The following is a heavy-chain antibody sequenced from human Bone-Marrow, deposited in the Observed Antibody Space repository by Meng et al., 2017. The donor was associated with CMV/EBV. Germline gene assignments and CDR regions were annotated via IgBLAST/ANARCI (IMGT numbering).Heavy chain of an antibody. V-gene: IGHV3-7*01. Sequence: GESLKISCAASGFTFSNAWMSWVRQAPGKGLEWVANIKQDGSEKYYVDSVKGRFTISRDNAKNSLYLQMNSLRAEDTAVYYCARGYINIVIWGQGTLVT. J-gene: IGHJ4*02. CDR3: ARGYINIVI. CDR2: IKQDGSEK. CDR1: GFTFSNAW. D-gene: IGHD3-3*02.